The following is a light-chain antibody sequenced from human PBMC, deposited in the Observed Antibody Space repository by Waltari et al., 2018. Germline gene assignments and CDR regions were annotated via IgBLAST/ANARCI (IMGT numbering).Light chain of an antibody. J-gene: IGLJ2*01. CDR2: EVS. CDR3: SSYVGRKNFVV. Sequence: QSALTQPPSASGSPGQSVTISCTGTSSDVGGYNFVSWYQQHPGKVPKLMIYEVSKRPSGVPDRLSGSKSGNTASLTVSGLQAEDEADYYCSSYVGRKNFVVFGGGTKLTVV. CDR1: SSDVGGYNF. V-gene: IGLV2-8*01.